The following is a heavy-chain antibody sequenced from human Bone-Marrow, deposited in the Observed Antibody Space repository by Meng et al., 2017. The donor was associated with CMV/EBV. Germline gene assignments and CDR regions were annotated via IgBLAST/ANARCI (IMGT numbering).Heavy chain of an antibody. D-gene: IGHD2-2*01. Sequence: SETLSLTCTVSGGSISSGGYYWSWIRQHPGKGLEWIGYIYYSGSTYYNPSLKSRVTISVDTSKNQFSLKLSSVTAADTAVYYCARTLGYCMGTSCYSPRYYYYYYGMDVWGQGTMVTGSS. J-gene: IGHJ6*02. V-gene: IGHV4-31*03. CDR1: GGSISSGGYY. CDR3: ARTLGYCMGTSCYSPRYYYYYYGMDV. CDR2: IYYSGST.